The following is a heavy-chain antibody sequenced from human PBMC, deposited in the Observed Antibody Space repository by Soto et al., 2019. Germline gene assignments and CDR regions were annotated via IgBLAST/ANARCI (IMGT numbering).Heavy chain of an antibody. Sequence: SVKVSCKASGGTFSSYTISWVRQAPGQGLEWMGRIIPILGIANYAQKFQGRVTITADKSTSTACMELISLRSEDTAVYYCARDRGDYEYFQHWGQGTLVTVSS. CDR2: IIPILGIA. J-gene: IGHJ1*01. V-gene: IGHV1-69*04. D-gene: IGHD4-17*01. CDR1: GGTFSSYT. CDR3: ARDRGDYEYFQH.